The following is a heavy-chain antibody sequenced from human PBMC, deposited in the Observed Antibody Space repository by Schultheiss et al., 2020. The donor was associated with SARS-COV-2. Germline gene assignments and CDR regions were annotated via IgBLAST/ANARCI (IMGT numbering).Heavy chain of an antibody. V-gene: IGHV3-74*01. D-gene: IGHD3-10*01. CDR3: ASNPGGHYYYGMDV. J-gene: IGHJ6*02. Sequence: LKISCAASGFTFSSYWMHWVRQAPGKGLVWVSRINSDGSSTSYADSVKGRFTISRDNAKNTLYLQMNSLRAEDTAVYYCASNPGGHYYYGMDVWGQGTTVTVSS. CDR2: INSDGSST. CDR1: GFTFSSYW.